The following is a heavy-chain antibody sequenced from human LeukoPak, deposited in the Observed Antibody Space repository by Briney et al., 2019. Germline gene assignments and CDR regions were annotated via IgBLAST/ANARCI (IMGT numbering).Heavy chain of an antibody. J-gene: IGHJ3*02. CDR1: GGSISSSSYY. Sequence: SETLSLTCTVSGGSISSSSYYWGWIRQPPGKGLEWIGSIYYSGSTYYNPSLKSRVTISVDTSKNQFSLKLSSVTAADTAVYYCARIGATGAFDIWGQGTMVTVSS. CDR3: ARIGATGAFDI. V-gene: IGHV4-39*07. CDR2: IYYSGST. D-gene: IGHD1-26*01.